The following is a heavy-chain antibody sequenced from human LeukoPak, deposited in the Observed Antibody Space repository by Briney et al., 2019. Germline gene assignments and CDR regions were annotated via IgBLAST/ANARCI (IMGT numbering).Heavy chain of an antibody. CDR2: IYYSGST. CDR1: GGSISSYY. J-gene: IGHJ4*02. D-gene: IGHD3-10*01. CDR3: ARVRGVIPMEGEFDY. Sequence: SETLSLTCTVSGGSISSYYWSWIRQPPGRGLEWIGYIYYSGSTNYNPSLKSRVTISVDTSKNQFSLKLSSVTAADTAVYYCARVRGVIPMEGEFDYWGQGTLVTVSS. V-gene: IGHV4-59*01.